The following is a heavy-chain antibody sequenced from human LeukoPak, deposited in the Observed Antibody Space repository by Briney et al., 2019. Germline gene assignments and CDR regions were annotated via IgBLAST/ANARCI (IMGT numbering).Heavy chain of an antibody. D-gene: IGHD3-9*01. J-gene: IGHJ4*02. CDR3: ARGEYDILTGYYTPFDY. CDR1: GGSFSGYY. Sequence: KPSETLSLTCAVYGGSFSGYYWSWIRQPPGKGLEWIGEINHSGSTNHNPSLKSRVTISVDTSKNQFSLKLSSVTAADTAVYYCARGEYDILTGYYTPFDYWGQGTLVTVSS. CDR2: INHSGST. V-gene: IGHV4-34*01.